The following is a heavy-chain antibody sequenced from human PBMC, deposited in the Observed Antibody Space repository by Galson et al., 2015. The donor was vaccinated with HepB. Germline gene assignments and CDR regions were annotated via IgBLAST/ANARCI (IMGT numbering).Heavy chain of an antibody. CDR2: IWYDGSNK. Sequence: SLRLSCAASGFTFSSYGMHWVRQAPGKGLEWVAVIWYDGSNKYYADSVKGRFTISRDNSKNTLYLQMNSLRAEDTAVYYCANVPGDYGDPDFDYWGQGTLVTVSS. V-gene: IGHV3-33*06. D-gene: IGHD4-17*01. CDR1: GFTFSSYG. J-gene: IGHJ4*02. CDR3: ANVPGDYGDPDFDY.